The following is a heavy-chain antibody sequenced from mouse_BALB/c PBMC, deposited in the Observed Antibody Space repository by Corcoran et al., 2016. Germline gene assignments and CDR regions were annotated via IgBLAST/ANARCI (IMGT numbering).Heavy chain of an antibody. CDR2: INPYNGGT. CDR1: GYSFTGYT. J-gene: IGHJ4*01. V-gene: IGHV1-18*01. CDR3: AVGMDY. Sequence: EVQLQQSGPELVKPGASMKISCKASGYSFTGYTMNWVKQSHGKILEWIGLINPYNGGTSYNQKFKGKATLTVDKSSSTAYMELLSLTSEDSAVYYCAVGMDYWGQGTSVTVSS. D-gene: IGHD3-3*01.